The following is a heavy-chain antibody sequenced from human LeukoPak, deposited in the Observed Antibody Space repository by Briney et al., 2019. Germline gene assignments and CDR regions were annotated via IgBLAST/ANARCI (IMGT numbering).Heavy chain of an antibody. CDR3: AKDYSSGYDYFDY. CDR2: ISGSGGTT. CDR1: GFTFSSYA. J-gene: IGHJ4*02. V-gene: IGHV3-23*01. D-gene: IGHD3-22*01. Sequence: PGGSLRLSCAVSGFTFSSYAMSWVRQAPRKGLEWVSAISGSGGTTYYADSVKGRFTISRDNSKNTLYLQMNSLRAEDTAVYYGAKDYSSGYDYFDYWGQGTLVTVSS.